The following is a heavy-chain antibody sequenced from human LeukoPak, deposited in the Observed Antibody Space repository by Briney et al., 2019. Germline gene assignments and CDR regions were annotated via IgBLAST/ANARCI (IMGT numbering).Heavy chain of an antibody. CDR2: INPSGGST. Sequence: ASVKVSCKASGYTFTSYYMHWVRQAPGQGLAWMGIINPSGGSTSYAQKFQGRVTMTRDTSTSTVYMELSSLRSEDTAVYYCARDRPIEYYYDSSAKRDAFDIWGQGTMVTVSS. D-gene: IGHD3-22*01. V-gene: IGHV1-46*01. CDR3: ARDRPIEYYYDSSAKRDAFDI. CDR1: GYTFTSYY. J-gene: IGHJ3*02.